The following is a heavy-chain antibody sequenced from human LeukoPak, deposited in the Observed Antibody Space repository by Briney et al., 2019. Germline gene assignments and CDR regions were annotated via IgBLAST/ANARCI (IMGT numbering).Heavy chain of an antibody. CDR2: IRYDGSNK. Sequence: QPGGSLRLSCAASGFTFSSYGMHWVRQAPGKGLEWVAFIRYDGSNKYYADSVKGRFTISRDNSKNTLYLQMNSLRAEDTAVYYCARTGSGSYYPDYFDYWGQGTLVTVSS. V-gene: IGHV3-30*02. CDR1: GFTFSSYG. D-gene: IGHD3-10*01. CDR3: ARTGSGSYYPDYFDY. J-gene: IGHJ4*02.